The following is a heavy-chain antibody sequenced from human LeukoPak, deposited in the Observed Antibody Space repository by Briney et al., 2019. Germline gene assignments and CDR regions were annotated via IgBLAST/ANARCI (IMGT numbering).Heavy chain of an antibody. CDR1: GFTFDDYA. Sequence: GRSLRLSCAASGFTFDDYAMHWVRQAPGKGLEWVSGISWNSGSIGYADSVKGRFTISRDNAKNSLYLQMNSLRAEDTALYYCAKAPSYCSGGSCYSDYFDYWGQGTLATVSS. CDR3: AKAPSYCSGGSCYSDYFDY. CDR2: ISWNSGSI. V-gene: IGHV3-9*01. J-gene: IGHJ4*02. D-gene: IGHD2-15*01.